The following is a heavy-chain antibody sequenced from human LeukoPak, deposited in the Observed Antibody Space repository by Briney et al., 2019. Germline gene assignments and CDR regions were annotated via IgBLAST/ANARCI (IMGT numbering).Heavy chain of an antibody. CDR3: ARGIWGGYSYGYYFDY. CDR2: INHSGST. CDR1: GGSISSYY. J-gene: IGHJ4*02. D-gene: IGHD5-18*01. V-gene: IGHV4-34*01. Sequence: SETLSLTCTVSGGSISSYYWSWIRQPPGKGLEWIGEINHSGSTNYNPSLKSRVTISVDTSKNQFSLKLSSVTAADTAVYYCARGIWGGYSYGYYFDYWGQGTLVTVSS.